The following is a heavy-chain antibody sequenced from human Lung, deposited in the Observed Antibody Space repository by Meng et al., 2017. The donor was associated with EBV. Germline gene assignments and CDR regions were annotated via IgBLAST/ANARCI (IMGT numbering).Heavy chain of an antibody. D-gene: IGHD2-15*01. CDR1: GGSFRGYY. Sequence: QARLQQWGVGLLKPSETLSLRCAFSGGSFRGYYWSWIRQSPERGLEWIGEINHSGHTNYNPSLKSRVTISVDTSKNQFSLNLSSVTAADTAVYYCARGRQIGWQGGDFAYWSQGTLVTVSS. V-gene: IGHV4-34*02. CDR2: INHSGHT. J-gene: IGHJ4*02. CDR3: ARGRQIGWQGGDFAY.